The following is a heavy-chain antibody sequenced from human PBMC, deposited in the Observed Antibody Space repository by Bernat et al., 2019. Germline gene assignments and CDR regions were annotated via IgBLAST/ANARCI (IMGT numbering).Heavy chain of an antibody. CDR2: INHSGST. V-gene: IGHV4-34*01. Sequence: QVQLQQWGAGLLKPSETLSLTCAVYGGSFGGYYWSWIRQPPGKWLEWIGEINHSGSTNYNPSLKSRVTISVDTSKNQFSLKLSSVTAADTAVYYCARASSDCSGGSCYSGADYWGQGTLVTVSS. J-gene: IGHJ4*02. CDR1: GGSFGGYY. CDR3: ARASSDCSGGSCYSGADY. D-gene: IGHD2-15*01.